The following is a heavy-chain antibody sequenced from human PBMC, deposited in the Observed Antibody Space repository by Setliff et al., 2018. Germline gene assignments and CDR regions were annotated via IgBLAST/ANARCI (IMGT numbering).Heavy chain of an antibody. CDR2: INPNSGGT. V-gene: IGHV1-2*02. J-gene: IGHJ4*02. Sequence: WASVKVSCKASGYTFTGYYMHWVRQAPGQGLEWMGWINPNSGGTNYAQKFQGRVTMTRDTSISTAYMELSRLRSDDTAVYYCARDRDSSGYPYYFDYWGQGTLVAVSS. CDR3: ARDRDSSGYPYYFDY. CDR1: GYTFTGYY. D-gene: IGHD3-22*01.